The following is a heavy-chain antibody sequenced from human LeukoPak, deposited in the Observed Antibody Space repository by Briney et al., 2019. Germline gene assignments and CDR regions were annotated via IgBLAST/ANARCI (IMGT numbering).Heavy chain of an antibody. CDR1: GYTFTGYY. V-gene: IGHV1-2*02. D-gene: IGHD6-19*01. CDR3: ARDSIYSSGWLQLDY. Sequence: ASVKVSCKASGYTFTGYYMHWVRQAPGQGLEWMGWINPNSGGTNYAQKFQGRVTMTRDTSISTAYMELSRLRSDDTAVYYCARDSIYSSGWLQLDYWGQGTLVTVSS. CDR2: INPNSGGT. J-gene: IGHJ4*02.